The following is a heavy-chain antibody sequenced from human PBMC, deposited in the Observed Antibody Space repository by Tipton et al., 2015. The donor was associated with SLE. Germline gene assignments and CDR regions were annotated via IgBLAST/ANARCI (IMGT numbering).Heavy chain of an antibody. D-gene: IGHD6-13*01. CDR1: GYIFTSYG. CDR3: ARVRRDSSSWGLDS. CDR2: ISAYNGNT. Sequence: QLVQSGAEVKKPGASVKVSCKTSGYIFTSYGISWVRQAPGQGLEWMGWISAYNGNTNYAQKLQGRVTMTTDTSTSTAYMELRSLRSDDTAVYYCARVRRDSSSWGLDSWGQGTLITVSS. V-gene: IGHV1-18*01. J-gene: IGHJ4*02.